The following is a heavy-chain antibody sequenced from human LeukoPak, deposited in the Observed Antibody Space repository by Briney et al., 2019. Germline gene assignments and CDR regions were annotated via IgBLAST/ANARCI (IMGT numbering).Heavy chain of an antibody. CDR2: TIPIFGTA. CDR1: GGTFSSYA. V-gene: IGHV1-69*01. Sequence: SSVKVSCKASGGTFSSYAISWVRQAPGQGLEWMGGTIPIFGTANYAQKFQGRDTITADESTSTAYMELSSLRSEDTAVYYCARSRERAAMGHFDYWGQGTLVTVSS. J-gene: IGHJ4*02. D-gene: IGHD5-18*01. CDR3: ARSRERAAMGHFDY.